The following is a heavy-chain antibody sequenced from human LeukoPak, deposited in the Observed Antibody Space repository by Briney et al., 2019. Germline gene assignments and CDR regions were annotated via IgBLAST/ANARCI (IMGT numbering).Heavy chain of an antibody. CDR3: AKMGIVIPADYYFYYMDV. Sequence: GGSLRLSCAASGFTFGSYGMHWVRQAPGKGLEWVTFVRYDGSNKYYADSVNGRFTISRDNSKNTLYLQMNSLRAEDTAVYYCAKMGIVIPADYYFYYMDVWGKGTTVTVSS. CDR1: GFTFGSYG. D-gene: IGHD2-2*01. CDR2: VRYDGSNK. J-gene: IGHJ6*03. V-gene: IGHV3-30*02.